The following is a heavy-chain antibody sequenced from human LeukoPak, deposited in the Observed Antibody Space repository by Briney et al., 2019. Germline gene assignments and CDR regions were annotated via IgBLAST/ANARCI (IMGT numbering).Heavy chain of an antibody. V-gene: IGHV3-21*01. CDR2: ISSSSSYI. D-gene: IGHD6-19*01. Sequence: GGFLRLSCSASGFTFSSYCMNWVRQAPWKGLEWVSSISSSSSYIYYADSVKGRFTISRDNAKNSPYLQMNSLRAEDTAVYYCARFIAVAGNDYWGQGTLVTVSS. J-gene: IGHJ4*02. CDR1: GFTFSSYC. CDR3: ARFIAVAGNDY.